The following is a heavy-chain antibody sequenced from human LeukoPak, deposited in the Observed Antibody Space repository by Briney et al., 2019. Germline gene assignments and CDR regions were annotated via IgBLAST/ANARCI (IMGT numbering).Heavy chain of an antibody. CDR2: IYSGGST. Sequence: GGSLRLSCAASGFTVSSNYMSWVRQAPGKGLEWVSVIYSGGSTYYADSVKGRFTISRDNSKNTLYLQMNSLRAEDTAVYYCARDLKQLHAFDIWGQGTMVTVSS. CDR3: ARDLKQLHAFDI. V-gene: IGHV3-53*01. D-gene: IGHD6-13*01. CDR1: GFTVSSNY. J-gene: IGHJ3*02.